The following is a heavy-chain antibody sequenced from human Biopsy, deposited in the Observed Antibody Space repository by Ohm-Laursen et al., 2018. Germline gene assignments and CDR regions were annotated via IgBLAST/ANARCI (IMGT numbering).Heavy chain of an antibody. J-gene: IGHJ3*02. CDR3: ARDRMVTIITLVRADNFDI. V-gene: IGHV1-2*02. D-gene: IGHD3-10*01. CDR2: VNPNSGAT. CDR1: GYTFTDYS. Sequence: SSVKVSCKASGYTFTDYSLHWVRQAPGQGLEWMGWVNPNSGATNYAQKFQGRVTMTSDTSISTAYIELRRLISDDTAVYFCARDRMVTIITLVRADNFDIWGQGTLVSVSS.